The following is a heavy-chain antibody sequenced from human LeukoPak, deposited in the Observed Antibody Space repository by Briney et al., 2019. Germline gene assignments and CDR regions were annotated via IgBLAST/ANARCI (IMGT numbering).Heavy chain of an antibody. CDR3: AKVGRGFGPSAFDI. D-gene: IGHD3-10*01. V-gene: IGHV4-38-2*02. J-gene: IGHJ3*02. CDR1: GYSISSDYY. Sequence: SETLSLTCTVSGYSISSDYYWVWIRQPPVKGLEWIGEINHSGSTNYNPSLKSRVTISVDTSKNQFSLKLSSVTAADTAVYYCAKVGRGFGPSAFDILGQGTMVTVSS. CDR2: INHSGST.